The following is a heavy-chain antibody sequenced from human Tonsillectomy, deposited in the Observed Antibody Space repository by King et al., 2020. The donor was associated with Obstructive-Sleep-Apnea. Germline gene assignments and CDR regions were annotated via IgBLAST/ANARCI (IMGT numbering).Heavy chain of an antibody. V-gene: IGHV3-30*18. CDR3: AKGDLIYYYGSGSYFDY. CDR2: ISYDGSNK. CDR1: GFTFSSYG. J-gene: IGHJ4*02. D-gene: IGHD3-10*01. Sequence: VQLVESGGGVVQPGRSLRLSCAASGFTFSSYGMHWVRQAPGKGLEWVAVISYDGSNKYYADSVKGRFTISRDNSKNTLYLQMNSLRAEDTAVYYCAKGDLIYYYGSGSYFDYWGQGTLVTVSS.